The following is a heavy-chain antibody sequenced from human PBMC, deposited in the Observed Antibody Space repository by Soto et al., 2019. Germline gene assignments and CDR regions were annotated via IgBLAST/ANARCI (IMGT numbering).Heavy chain of an antibody. CDR2: IIPIFGTA. Sequence: QVQLVQSGAEVKKPGSSVKVSCKASGGTFSSYAISWVRQAPGQGLEWMGGIIPIFGTANYAQKFQGRVTFTADESTSTAYMELSSLRSEDTAVYYCARDRAAAADYYYGMDVWGQGTTVTVSS. CDR1: GGTFSSYA. J-gene: IGHJ6*01. D-gene: IGHD6-25*01. CDR3: ARDRAAAADYYYGMDV. V-gene: IGHV1-69*01.